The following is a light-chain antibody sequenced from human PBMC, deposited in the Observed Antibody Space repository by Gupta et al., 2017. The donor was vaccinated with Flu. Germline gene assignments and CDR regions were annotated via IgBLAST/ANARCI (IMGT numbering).Light chain of an antibody. CDR3: QQYGSSPST. Sequence: GTLSLSPGERATLTCRARQSVSSSYLAWYQQKPGKTPRLLIYGASSRATGIPDRFSGSGSGTDFTLTISRLEPEDIAVYYCQQYGSSPSTFGHGTKVDIK. V-gene: IGKV3-20*01. J-gene: IGKJ3*01. CDR1: QSVSSSY. CDR2: GAS.